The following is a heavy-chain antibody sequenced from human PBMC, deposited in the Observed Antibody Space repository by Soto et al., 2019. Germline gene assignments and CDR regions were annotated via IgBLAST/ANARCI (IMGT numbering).Heavy chain of an antibody. CDR2: ISYDGSNK. J-gene: IGHJ4*02. D-gene: IGHD6-19*01. CDR3: AKDNGAVAGMG. V-gene: IGHV3-30*18. CDR1: GFTFSSYG. Sequence: LRLSCAASGFTFSSYGMHWVRQAPGKGLEWVAVISYDGSNKYYADSVKGRFTISRDNSKNTLYLQMNSLRAEDTAVYYCAKDNGAVAGMGWGQGTLVTV.